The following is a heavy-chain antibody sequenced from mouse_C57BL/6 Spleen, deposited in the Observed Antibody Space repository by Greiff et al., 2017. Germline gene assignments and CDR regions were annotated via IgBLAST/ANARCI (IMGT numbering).Heavy chain of an antibody. V-gene: IGHV5-4*01. CDR3: ARDDDYDRGYYAMDY. CDR1: GFTFSSYA. J-gene: IGHJ4*01. CDR2: ISDGGSYT. Sequence: DVQLVESGGGLVKPGGSLKLSCAASGFTFSSYAMSWVRQTPEKRLEWVATISDGGSYTYYPDNVKGRFTISRDNAKNNLYLQMSHLKSEDTAMYYCARDDDYDRGYYAMDYWGQGTSVTVSS. D-gene: IGHD2-4*01.